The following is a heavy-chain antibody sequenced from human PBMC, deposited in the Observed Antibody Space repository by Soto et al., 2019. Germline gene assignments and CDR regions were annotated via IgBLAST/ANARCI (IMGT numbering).Heavy chain of an antibody. J-gene: IGHJ5*02. CDR1: GYSISSSNW. V-gene: IGHV4-28*01. CDR2: IDYSGGT. D-gene: IGHD6-6*01. Sequence: PCETLSLTCSVSGYSISSSNWWGWIRHPPGKGLEWIGYIDYSGGTYDNPSLKSRVTMSVDTSKNQFSLKLSSVTAVDTAVYYCARMRSIAARTVLVGLHNWFDPWGQGTLVTVSS. CDR3: ARMRSIAARTVLVGLHNWFDP.